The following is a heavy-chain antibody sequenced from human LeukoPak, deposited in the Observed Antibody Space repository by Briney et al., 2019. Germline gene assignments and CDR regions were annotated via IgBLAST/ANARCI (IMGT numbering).Heavy chain of an antibody. CDR1: GFTFSSYG. CDR2: IWYDGSKE. CDR3: ARYNSGTIDY. J-gene: IGHJ4*02. V-gene: IGHV3-33*01. Sequence: PGGSLRLSCAASGFTFSSYGMHWVRQAPGKGLEWVAVIWYDGSKEYYADSVKGRFTISRDNSKNTLYLQMDSLSAEDTAVFYCARYNSGTIDYWAQGTLVTVSS. D-gene: IGHD1-1*01.